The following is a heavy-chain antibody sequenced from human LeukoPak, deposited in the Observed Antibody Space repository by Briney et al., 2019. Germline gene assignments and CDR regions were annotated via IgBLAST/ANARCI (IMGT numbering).Heavy chain of an antibody. CDR2: INNDGRT. Sequence: SETLSLTCTVSGGSISGSRTWGWVRQPPGKGPEWIGNINNDGRTASNPSLKSRVTMSLDTSTNQFSLKVNSVTAADTAFYYCARVLTAAGLDFWGQGVLVSISS. J-gene: IGHJ4*02. CDR3: ARVLTAAGLDF. CDR1: GGSISGSRT. V-gene: IGHV4-39*07. D-gene: IGHD6-25*01.